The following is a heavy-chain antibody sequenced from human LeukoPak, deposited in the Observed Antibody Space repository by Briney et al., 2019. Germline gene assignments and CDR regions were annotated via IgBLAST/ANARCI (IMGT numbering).Heavy chain of an antibody. CDR1: GFTFSSYA. D-gene: IGHD1-26*01. V-gene: IGHV3-30*04. CDR2: ISYDGSNK. Sequence: GGSLRLSCAASGFTFSSYAMHWVRQAPGKGLEWVAVISYDGSNKYYADSVKGRFTISRDNSKNTLYLQMNSLRAEDTAVYYCVTSGSYLPEYFQHWGQGTLVTVSS. CDR3: VTSGSYLPEYFQH. J-gene: IGHJ1*01.